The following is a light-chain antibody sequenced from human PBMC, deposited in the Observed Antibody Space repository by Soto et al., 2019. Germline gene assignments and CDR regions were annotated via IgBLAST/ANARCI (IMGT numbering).Light chain of an antibody. CDR3: QQYNNWPPS. CDR2: DVS. J-gene: IGKJ1*01. CDR1: QSASSY. Sequence: DIVCTPSPATLSSCKPERATLACGASQSASSYLAWYQQKPGQAPRLLIYDVSTRATGVPARFSGSGSGTEFTLTISSPQSEDFAVYYCQQYNNWPPSFGQGTKV. V-gene: IGKV3-15*01.